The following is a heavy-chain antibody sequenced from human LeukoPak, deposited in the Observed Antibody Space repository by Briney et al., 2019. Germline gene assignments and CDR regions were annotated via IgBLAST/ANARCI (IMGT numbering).Heavy chain of an antibody. D-gene: IGHD3-22*01. J-gene: IGHJ2*01. Sequence: SDTLSLTCTVSGGHICSYYWSWSRQPPGQGLEWIGYIYYSGSTNYNPSLKSRVTISVDTSKNQFSLKLSSVTAADTAVYYCARPTYYYDSSGPPYWYFDLWGRGTLVTVSS. CDR1: GGHICSYY. CDR3: ARPTYYYDSSGPPYWYFDL. V-gene: IGHV4-59*08. CDR2: IYYSGST.